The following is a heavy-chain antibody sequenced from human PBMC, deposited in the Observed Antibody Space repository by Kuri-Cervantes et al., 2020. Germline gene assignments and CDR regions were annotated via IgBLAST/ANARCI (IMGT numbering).Heavy chain of an antibody. CDR3: AKDLTFDL. Sequence: GESLKISCAASGFTFSSYAMHWVRQAPGKGLEWVAVISYDGSNKYYADSVEGRFTISRDNSRSTLTLQMNSLRAEDTAIYFCAKDLTFDLWGQGTLVTVSS. CDR1: GFTFSSYA. V-gene: IGHV3-30*07. CDR2: ISYDGSNK. J-gene: IGHJ4*02.